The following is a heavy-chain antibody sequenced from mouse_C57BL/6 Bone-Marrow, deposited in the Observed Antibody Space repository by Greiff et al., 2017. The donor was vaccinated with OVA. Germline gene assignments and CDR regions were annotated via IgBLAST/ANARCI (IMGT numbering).Heavy chain of an antibody. V-gene: IGHV1-69*01. Sequence: QVQLQQPGAELVMPGASVKLSCKASGYTFTSYWMHWVKQRPGQGLEWIGELDPSDSYTNYHQKFKGKSTLTVDKSSSTAYMQLSSLTSEDSAVYYCARGGGSLAWFAYWGQGTLVTVSA. CDR3: ARGGGSLAWFAY. D-gene: IGHD3-1*01. J-gene: IGHJ3*01. CDR2: LDPSDSYT. CDR1: GYTFTSYW.